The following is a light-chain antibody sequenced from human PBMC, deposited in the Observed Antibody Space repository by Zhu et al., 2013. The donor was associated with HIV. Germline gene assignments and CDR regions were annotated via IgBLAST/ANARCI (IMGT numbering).Light chain of an antibody. CDR3: QSADISATYVI. Sequence: SYELTQPPSVSVSPGQTARITCSGDALPKQYANWYQQKPGQAPVLVIYKDNERPSGIPERFSGSSSGTKVTLTISGVQAEDEADYYCQSADISATYVIIGGGTKLTVL. V-gene: IGLV3-25*03. CDR2: KDN. J-gene: IGLJ2*01. CDR1: ALPKQY.